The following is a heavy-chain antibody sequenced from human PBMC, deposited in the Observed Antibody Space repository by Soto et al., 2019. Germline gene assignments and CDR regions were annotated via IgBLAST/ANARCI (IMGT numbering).Heavy chain of an antibody. CDR1: GFTFGDYA. J-gene: IGHJ4*02. CDR2: IRSKAYGGTT. CDR3: TREEIVGATTPYFDY. D-gene: IGHD1-26*01. V-gene: IGHV3-49*05. Sequence: EVQLVESGGGLVKPGRSLRLSCTASGFTFGDYAMSWFRQAPGKGLEWVGFIRSKAYGGTTEYAASVKGRFTISRDDSKSIAYLQMNSLKTEDTAVYYCTREEIVGATTPYFDYWGQGTLVTVSS.